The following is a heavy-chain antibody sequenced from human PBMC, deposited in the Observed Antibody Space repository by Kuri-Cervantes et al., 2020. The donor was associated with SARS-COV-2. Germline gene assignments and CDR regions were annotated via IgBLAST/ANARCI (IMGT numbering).Heavy chain of an antibody. CDR3: ARSHTLYGGNSSPWDY. V-gene: IGHV1-18*01. J-gene: IGHJ4*02. Sequence: ASVKVSCKASGYTFTSYDINWVRQAPGRGLEWVASINTYNGNTNYAQILQGRVTMTTDTSTSTAYMELRGLRSFDTAVYYCARSHTLYGGNSSPWDYWGQGTLVTVSS. CDR2: INTYNGNT. CDR1: GYTFTSYD. D-gene: IGHD4-23*01.